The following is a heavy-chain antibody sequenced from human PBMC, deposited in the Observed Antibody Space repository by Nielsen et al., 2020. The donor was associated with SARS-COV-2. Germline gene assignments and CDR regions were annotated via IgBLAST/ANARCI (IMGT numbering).Heavy chain of an antibody. CDR1: GGSISSYY. CDR3: ATINYYYDSSGYY. J-gene: IGHJ4*02. V-gene: IGHV4-59*12. CDR2: IYYSGST. D-gene: IGHD3-22*01. Sequence: SETLSLTCTVSGGSISSYYWSWIRQPPGKGLEWIGYIYYSGSTNYNPSLKSRVTISVDKSKNQFSLKLSSVTAADTAVYYCATINYYYDSSGYYWGQGTLVTVSS.